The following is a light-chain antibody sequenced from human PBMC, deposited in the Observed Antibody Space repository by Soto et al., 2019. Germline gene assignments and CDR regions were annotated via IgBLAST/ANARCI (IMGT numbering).Light chain of an antibody. CDR3: QHYDSSPGFT. CDR2: GAS. Sequence: EIVLTQSPGTLSLSPGERATLSCRASQSFHTNYLAWYQHRPGQAPRLPIYGASIRASGIPERFSGRGSGTDFTLTISRLEPEDSAVYYCQHYDSSPGFTFGGGTKMEIK. J-gene: IGKJ4*01. V-gene: IGKV3-20*01. CDR1: QSFHTNY.